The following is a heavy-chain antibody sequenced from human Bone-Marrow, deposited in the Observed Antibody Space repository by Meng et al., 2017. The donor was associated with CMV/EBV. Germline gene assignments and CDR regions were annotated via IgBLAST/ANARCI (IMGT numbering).Heavy chain of an antibody. CDR3: AKERLSSFPINLYFDY. J-gene: IGHJ4*02. V-gene: IGHV3-30*18. Sequence: GFTFSSYGMHWVRQAPGKGLEWVAVISYDGSNKYYADSVKGRFTISRDNSKNTLYLQMNSLRAEDTAVYYCAKERLSSFPINLYFDYWGQGTLVTVSS. D-gene: IGHD5-12*01. CDR2: ISYDGSNK. CDR1: GFTFSSYG.